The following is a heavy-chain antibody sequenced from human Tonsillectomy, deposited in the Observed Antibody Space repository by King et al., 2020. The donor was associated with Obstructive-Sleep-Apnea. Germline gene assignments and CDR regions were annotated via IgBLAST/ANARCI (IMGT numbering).Heavy chain of an antibody. Sequence: VQLVESGGGLVQPGGSLRLSCAGSGFTFRSYAMSWVRQAPGKGLEWVSGISGSGGSTYYADSVKGRFTISRDNSKNTLYLQMNSLRAEDTAVYYCAKESMEYDTLTGPVDYWGQGTLVTASP. J-gene: IGHJ4*02. D-gene: IGHD3-9*01. CDR1: GFTFRSYA. V-gene: IGHV3-23*04. CDR3: AKESMEYDTLTGPVDY. CDR2: ISGSGGST.